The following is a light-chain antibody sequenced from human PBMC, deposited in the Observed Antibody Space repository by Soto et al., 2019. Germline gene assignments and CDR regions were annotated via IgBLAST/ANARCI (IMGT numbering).Light chain of an antibody. CDR3: SSYTSSSTHV. CDR1: SSDVGGYNY. CDR2: EVS. J-gene: IGLJ1*01. Sequence: QSVLTQPASVSGSPGQSITISCTGTSSDVGGYNYVSWYPQHPGKAPKLMIYEVSTRPSGVSNRFSASKSGNTASLTISGLQAEDEADYYCSSYTSSSTHVFGPGTKVTVL. V-gene: IGLV2-14*01.